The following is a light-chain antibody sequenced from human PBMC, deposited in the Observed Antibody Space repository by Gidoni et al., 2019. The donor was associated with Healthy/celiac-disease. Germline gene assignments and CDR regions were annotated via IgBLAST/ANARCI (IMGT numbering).Light chain of an antibody. J-gene: IGLJ2*01. V-gene: IGLV2-8*01. CDR3: SSYAGSKAYVV. CDR1: SRDVGGYNY. CDR2: EVS. Sequence: QSALTQPPSASGSPGQSVTISCTGTSRDVGGYNYVSWYQQHPGKAPKLMIYEVSKRPSGVPDRFSGSKSGNTASLTVSVLQAEDEADYYCSSYAGSKAYVVFGGGTKLTVL.